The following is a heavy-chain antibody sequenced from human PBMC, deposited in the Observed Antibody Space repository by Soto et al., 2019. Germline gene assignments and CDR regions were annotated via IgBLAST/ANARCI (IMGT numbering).Heavy chain of an antibody. CDR2: INAGNGNT. J-gene: IGHJ3*02. D-gene: IGHD2-8*01. CDR1: GYTFTSYA. V-gene: IGHV1-3*01. CDR3: ARVSCTNGVCYRPRGAFDI. Sequence: VASVKVSCKASGYTFTSYAMHWVRQAPGQRLEWMGWINAGNGNTKYSQKFQGRVTITRDTSASTAYMELSSLRSEDTAVYYCARVSCTNGVCYRPRGAFDIWGQGTMVTVSS.